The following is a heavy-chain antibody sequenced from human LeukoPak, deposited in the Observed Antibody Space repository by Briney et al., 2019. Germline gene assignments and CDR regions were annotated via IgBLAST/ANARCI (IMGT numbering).Heavy chain of an antibody. V-gene: IGHV1-2*02. CDR2: INPNSGGT. J-gene: IGHJ4*02. CDR3: ARGVVPAAPTSFDY. Sequence: GASVKVSRKASGYTFTGYYMHWVRQAPGQGLEWMGWINPNSGGTNYAQKFQGRVTMTRDTSISTAYMELSRLRSDDTAVYYCARGVVPAAPTSFDYWGQGTLVTVSS. D-gene: IGHD2-2*01. CDR1: GYTFTGYY.